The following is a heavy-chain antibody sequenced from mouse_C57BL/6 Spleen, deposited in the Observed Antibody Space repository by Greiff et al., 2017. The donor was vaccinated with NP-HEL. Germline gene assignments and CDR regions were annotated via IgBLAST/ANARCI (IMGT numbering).Heavy chain of an antibody. V-gene: IGHV3-6*01. CDR3: ADYGTWFAY. CDR1: GYSITSGYY. J-gene: IGHJ3*01. D-gene: IGHD2-4*01. CDR2: ISYDGSN. Sequence: EVQLQQSGPGPVKPSQSLSLTCSVTGYSITSGYYWNWIRQFPGNKLEWMGYISYDGSNNYNPSLKNRISITRDTSKNQFFLKLNSVTTEDTATYYCADYGTWFAYWGQGTLVTVSA.